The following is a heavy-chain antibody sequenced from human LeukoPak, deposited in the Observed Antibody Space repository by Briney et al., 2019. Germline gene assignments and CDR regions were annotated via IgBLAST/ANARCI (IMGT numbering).Heavy chain of an antibody. CDR1: GFTFSSYS. V-gene: IGHV3-21*01. J-gene: IGHJ4*02. CDR3: ARVRGYSGYDPQALDY. D-gene: IGHD5-12*01. Sequence: GGSPRLSCAASGFTFSSYSMNWVRQAPGKGLEWVSSISSSSSYIYYADSVKGRFTISRDNAKNSLYLQMNSLRAEDTAVYYCARVRGYSGYDPQALDYWGQGTLVTVSS. CDR2: ISSSSSYI.